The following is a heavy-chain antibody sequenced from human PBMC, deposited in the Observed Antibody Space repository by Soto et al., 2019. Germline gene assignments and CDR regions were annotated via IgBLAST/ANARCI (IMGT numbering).Heavy chain of an antibody. V-gene: IGHV3-21*02. J-gene: IGHJ4*02. CDR1: GFTFSSYN. Sequence: EVQLVESGGGLFKPGGSLRLSCTASGFTFSSYNMNLVRQAPGKGLEWVSSISSSSNYIYYADSMKGRFTISRDNAKNSLYLQMNSLRAEDTAVYYCARENAYGDPNSFDYWGQGTLVTVSS. D-gene: IGHD4-17*01. CDR2: ISSSSNYI. CDR3: ARENAYGDPNSFDY.